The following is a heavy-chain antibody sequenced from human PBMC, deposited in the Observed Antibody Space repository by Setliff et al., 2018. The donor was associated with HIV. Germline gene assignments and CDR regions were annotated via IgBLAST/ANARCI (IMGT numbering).Heavy chain of an antibody. Sequence: PGGSLRLSCAASGFTFDDYAMHWVRQAPGKGLEWVSGISWRNIGRIGYADSVKGRITISRDNPKNSLYLQMNSLRAEGTAVYYWSRIRGFCSGGSCYPYYYYAMDVWGQGTTVTVSS. CDR2: ISWRNIGRI. CDR1: GFTFDDYA. V-gene: IGHV3-9*01. CDR3: SRIRGFCSGGSCYPYYYYAMDV. D-gene: IGHD2-15*01. J-gene: IGHJ6*02.